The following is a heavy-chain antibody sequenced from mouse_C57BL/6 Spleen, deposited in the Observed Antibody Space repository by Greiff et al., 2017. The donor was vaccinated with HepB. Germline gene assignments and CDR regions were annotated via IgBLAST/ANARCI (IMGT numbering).Heavy chain of an antibody. CDR1: GYTFTDYH. CDR2: INPNNGGT. J-gene: IGHJ4*01. D-gene: IGHD2-4*01. CDR3: ARELRRRGYAMDY. V-gene: IGHV1-18*01. Sequence: VQLQQSGPELVKPGASVKIPCKASGYTFTDYHMDWVKQSHGKSLEWIGDINPNNGGTIYNQKFKGKATLTVDKSSSTAYMELRSLTSEDTAVYYCARELRRRGYAMDYWGQGTSVTVSS.